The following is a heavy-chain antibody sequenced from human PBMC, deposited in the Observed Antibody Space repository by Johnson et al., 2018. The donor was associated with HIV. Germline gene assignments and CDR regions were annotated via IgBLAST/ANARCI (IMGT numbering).Heavy chain of an antibody. Sequence: VQLVESGGGLVQPGRSLRLSCAASGFNFDDYAMHWVRQAPGKGLEWVSGISWNSGSLGYADSVQGRFTISRDNAKNSLYLQMNSLRAEDTALYYCAKARGIVVVIHPFDIWGQGTVVTVSS. D-gene: IGHD3-22*01. J-gene: IGHJ3*02. CDR3: AKARGIVVVIHPFDI. CDR1: GFNFDDYA. CDR2: ISWNSGSL. V-gene: IGHV3-9*01.